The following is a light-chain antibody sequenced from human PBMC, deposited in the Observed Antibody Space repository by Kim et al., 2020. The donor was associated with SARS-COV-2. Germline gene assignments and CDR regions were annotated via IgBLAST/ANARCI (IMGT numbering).Light chain of an antibody. Sequence: EIVLTQSPGTLSLSPGERAILSCRASQSVSRTSLAWYQQQPGQAPSLLIFGASNRATGVPDRFSGSGSGTDFTLTITTLEPEDVAVYYCQQYGTSPYTFGQGTKVDIK. CDR3: QQYGTSPYT. CDR1: QSVSRTS. CDR2: GAS. J-gene: IGKJ2*01. V-gene: IGKV3-20*01.